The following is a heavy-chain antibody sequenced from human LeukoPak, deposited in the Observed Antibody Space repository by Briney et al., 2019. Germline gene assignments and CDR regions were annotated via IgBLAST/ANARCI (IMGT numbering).Heavy chain of an antibody. V-gene: IGHV3-21*01. Sequence: GGSLRLSCAASGFTFSSYSMNWVRQAPGKGLEWVSSISSSSSYIYYADSVKGRFTISRDNAKSSLYLQMNSLRAEDTAVYYCARDFKSTNSYWGQGTLVTVSS. D-gene: IGHD2-2*01. CDR3: ARDFKSTNSY. CDR2: ISSSSSYI. J-gene: IGHJ4*02. CDR1: GFTFSSYS.